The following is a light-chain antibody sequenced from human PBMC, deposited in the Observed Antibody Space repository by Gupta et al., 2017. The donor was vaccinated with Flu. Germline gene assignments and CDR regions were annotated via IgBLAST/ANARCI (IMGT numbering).Light chain of an antibody. J-gene: IGLJ2*01. CDR2: EVS. Sequence: QSALTQPPSASGSPGQSVTISCTGTSSDVGGYNYVSWYQQHPGKAPKLIIFEVSKRPSGVPDRFSGSKSGNTASLTVSGLQADDEAHYYCSSYAGTSYFEGVFGGGTKLTVL. CDR3: SSYAGTSYFEGV. V-gene: IGLV2-8*01. CDR1: SSDVGGYNY.